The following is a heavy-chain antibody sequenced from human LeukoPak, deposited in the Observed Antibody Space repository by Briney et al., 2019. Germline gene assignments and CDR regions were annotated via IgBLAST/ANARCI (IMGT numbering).Heavy chain of an antibody. Sequence: ASVKVSCKASGYTFKNYGISWVRQAPGQGLXXXXXXXXYNGDTKHAQKVQGRLTLTADASTSTAYMELRGLRSDDTAVYYCARDPSNTSGWYIWFDFWGQGTLVTVSS. J-gene: IGHJ5*01. V-gene: IGHV1-18*04. CDR2: XXXYNGDT. D-gene: IGHD6-19*01. CDR3: ARDPSNTSGWYIWFDF. CDR1: GYTFKNYG.